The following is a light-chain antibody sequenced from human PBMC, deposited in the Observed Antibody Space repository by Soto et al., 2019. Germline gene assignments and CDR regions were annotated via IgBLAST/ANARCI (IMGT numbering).Light chain of an antibody. J-gene: IGKJ5*01. CDR2: GAS. Sequence: EIVMTQSPATLSVSSGQTATLSCRAIQSVNSNLAWYQQRPGQAPRLLIYGASTRAFGIPARLSGSGSGTEFTLTISSLQSEDFAVYYGQQYNNWPPAITFGQGTRLEIK. CDR1: QSVNSN. CDR3: QQYNNWPPAIT. V-gene: IGKV3-15*01.